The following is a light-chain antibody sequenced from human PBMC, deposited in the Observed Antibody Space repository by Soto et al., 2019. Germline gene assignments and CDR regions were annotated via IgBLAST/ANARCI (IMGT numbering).Light chain of an antibody. Sequence: DIQMTQSPSTLAASVGDRVTITCRASQSIVRWLAWYQQKPEKAXXLXXXXXSXLKSGVPSRFSGSGSGTEFTLTISSLQPDDFATYYCQQYNTYSPERTFGQGTKVDIK. J-gene: IGKJ1*01. CDR2: XXS. CDR1: QSIVRW. V-gene: IGKV1-5*01. CDR3: QQYNTYSPERT.